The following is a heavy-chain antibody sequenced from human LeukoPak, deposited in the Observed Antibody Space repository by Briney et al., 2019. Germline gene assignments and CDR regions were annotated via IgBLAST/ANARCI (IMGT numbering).Heavy chain of an antibody. V-gene: IGHV3-7*01. CDR2: IKQDGREK. CDR3: AREEYSSSSFDY. J-gene: IGHJ4*02. D-gene: IGHD6-6*01. Sequence: GGSLRLSCAASGFTFSSYWMSWVRQAPGKGLEWVANIKQDGREKYYVDSVKGRFTISRDKAKNSLYLQMNSLRAEDTAVYYCAREEYSSSSFDYWGQGTLVTVYS. CDR1: GFTFSSYW.